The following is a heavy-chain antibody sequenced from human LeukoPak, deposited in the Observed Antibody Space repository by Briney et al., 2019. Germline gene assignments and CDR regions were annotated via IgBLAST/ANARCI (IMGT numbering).Heavy chain of an antibody. CDR3: AKGAIAARTYYYYMDV. CDR1: GGSISSGGYY. Sequence: SQTLSLTCTVSGGSISSGGYYWSWIRQHPGKGLEWIGYIYYSGSTYYNPSLKSRVTISVDTSKNQFSLKLSSVTAADTAVYYCAKGAIAARTYYYYMDVWGKGTTVTVSS. J-gene: IGHJ6*03. D-gene: IGHD6-6*01. V-gene: IGHV4-31*03. CDR2: IYYSGST.